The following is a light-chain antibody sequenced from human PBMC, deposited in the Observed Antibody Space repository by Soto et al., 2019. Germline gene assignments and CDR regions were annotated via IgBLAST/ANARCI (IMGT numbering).Light chain of an antibody. CDR1: HSISSW. CDR3: QQYNSYSRT. CDR2: KAS. Sequence: DIQMTQSPSTLSASVGDRVTITCRASHSISSWLAWYQQKPGKAPKLLIYKASSLESGVPSRFSGSGSRTELTRTISSLQPVDFATYYCQQYNSYSRTFGQGTKGEIK. V-gene: IGKV1-5*03. J-gene: IGKJ1*01.